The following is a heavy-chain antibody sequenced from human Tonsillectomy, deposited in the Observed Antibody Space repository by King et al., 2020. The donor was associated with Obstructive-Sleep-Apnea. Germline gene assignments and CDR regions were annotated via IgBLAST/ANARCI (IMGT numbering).Heavy chain of an antibody. Sequence: QLVESGPEVKKPGTSVKVSCKASGFTFTSSAVQWVRQARGQRLEWRGWIVVGSGITNYAQKFQERVTITRDMSTSTAYMELSSLRSEDTAVYYCAAVGDGYNSDAFNIWGQGTMVTVSS. CDR1: GFTFTSSA. CDR2: IVVGSGIT. CDR3: AAVGDGYNSDAFNI. V-gene: IGHV1-58*01. J-gene: IGHJ3*02. D-gene: IGHD5-24*01.